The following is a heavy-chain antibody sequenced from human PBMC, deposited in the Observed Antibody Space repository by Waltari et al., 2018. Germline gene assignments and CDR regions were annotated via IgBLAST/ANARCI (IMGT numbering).Heavy chain of an antibody. J-gene: IGHJ6*02. CDR3: ARDTDIHGSGSTNHYYYYYGMDV. Sequence: EVQLVQSGAEVKKPGESLKISCKGYGYSFTSYWIGWVRQMPGKGLEWMGIIYPGDSDTRYSPSFQGQVTISKDTSKNQVVLTMTNMDPVDTATYYCARDTDIHGSGSTNHYYYYYGMDVWGQGTTVTVSS. CDR1: GYSFTSYW. V-gene: IGHV5-51*03. D-gene: IGHD3-10*01. CDR2: IYPGDSDT.